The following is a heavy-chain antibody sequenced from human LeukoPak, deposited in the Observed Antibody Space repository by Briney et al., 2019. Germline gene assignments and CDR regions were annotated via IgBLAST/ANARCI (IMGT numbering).Heavy chain of an antibody. V-gene: IGHV3-48*01. J-gene: IGHJ4*02. D-gene: IGHD4-11*01. CDR1: GFNFDTYS. CDR2: INAARTAT. Sequence: GGSLRLSCAASGFNFDTYSMNWVRQAPGKGLVWLSYINAARTATYYADSVKGRFTISRDNAKNSLYLQMNSLRAEDTALYYCARDLSDNYTIDYWGQGTLVTVSS. CDR3: ARDLSDNYTIDY.